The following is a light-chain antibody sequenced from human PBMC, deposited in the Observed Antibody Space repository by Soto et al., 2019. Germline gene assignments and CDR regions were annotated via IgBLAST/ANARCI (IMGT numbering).Light chain of an antibody. CDR2: GAS. J-gene: IGKJ1*01. V-gene: IGKV3-20*01. Sequence: EIVLTQSPGTLSLYPGERATLSCRASQSVINNYLAWYQRKPGQAPRLLIYGASSRATGIPHRFSGSGSGTGFTLTISRLEPEDFAVYYCQQYDNSPWTFGKGTKVAI. CDR1: QSVINNY. CDR3: QQYDNSPWT.